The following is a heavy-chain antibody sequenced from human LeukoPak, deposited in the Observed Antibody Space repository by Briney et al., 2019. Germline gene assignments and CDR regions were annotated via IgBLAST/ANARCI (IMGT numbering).Heavy chain of an antibody. CDR1: GFTFSSYW. D-gene: IGHD3-10*01. V-gene: IGHV3-74*01. CDR2: INSDGSST. J-gene: IGHJ4*02. CDR3: ARVYYYGSGSSLGYFDY. Sequence: GGSLRLSCAASGFTFSSYWMHWVRQAPGKGLVWVSGINSDGSSTSYADSVKGRFTISRDNAKNTLYLQMNSLRAEDTAVYYCARVYYYGSGSSLGYFDYWGQGTLVTVSS.